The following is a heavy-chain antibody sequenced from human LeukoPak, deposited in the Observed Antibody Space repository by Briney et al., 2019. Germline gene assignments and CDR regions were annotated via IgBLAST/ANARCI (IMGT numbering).Heavy chain of an antibody. J-gene: IGHJ3*02. V-gene: IGHV3-23*01. D-gene: IGHD2-15*01. CDR1: GFTFSNYG. Sequence: PGGSLRLSCAASGFTFSNYGMSRVRQAPGKGLEWVSAITATSSSTHDADSVQGRFTISRDNSKNTLYLQMNSLRAEDTAVYYCARDLTDCSGGSCLDAFDIWGQGTMVTVSS. CDR2: ITATSSST. CDR3: ARDLTDCSGGSCLDAFDI.